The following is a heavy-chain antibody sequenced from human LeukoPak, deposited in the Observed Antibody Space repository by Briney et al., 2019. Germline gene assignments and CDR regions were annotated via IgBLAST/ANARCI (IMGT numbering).Heavy chain of an antibody. V-gene: IGHV3-23*01. Sequence: GGSLRLSCAVSGFTLSSHAMSWVRQAPGKGLEWDSGISGSGGSTYYADSVKGRFTISRDNSKNTLYLQVNSMRAEDAAVYYCAKDTTWVLDAFDIWGQGTMVTVSS. CDR2: ISGSGGST. J-gene: IGHJ3*02. D-gene: IGHD1-1*01. CDR3: AKDTTWVLDAFDI. CDR1: GFTLSSHA.